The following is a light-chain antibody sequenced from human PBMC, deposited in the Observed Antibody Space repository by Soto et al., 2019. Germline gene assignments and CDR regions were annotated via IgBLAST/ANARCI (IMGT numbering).Light chain of an antibody. CDR3: QQYNSWPPIT. J-gene: IGKJ5*01. CDR2: HAA. V-gene: IGKV3-15*01. CDR1: QSVSGN. Sequence: EIVLTQSPATLSLSPGGRATLSCRASQSVSGNLAWYQQKPGQAPTLLIYHAAARATGVPTRFSGSGSGTEFILTISSLQSEDSAVYYCQQYNSWPPITFGQGTRLEIK.